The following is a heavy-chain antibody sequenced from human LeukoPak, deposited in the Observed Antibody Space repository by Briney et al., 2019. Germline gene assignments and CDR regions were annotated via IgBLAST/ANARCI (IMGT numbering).Heavy chain of an antibody. CDR3: ASHPLYYDILTGYYIGAFDI. J-gene: IGHJ3*02. CDR2: IYYSGST. CDR1: GGSISSYY. Sequence: PSETLSLTCTVSGGSISSYYWSWIRQPPGKGLEWIGYIYYSGSTNYNPSLKSRVTISVDTSKNQFSLKLSSVTAADTAVYYCASHPLYYDILTGYYIGAFDIWGQGTMVTVSS. D-gene: IGHD3-9*01. V-gene: IGHV4-59*01.